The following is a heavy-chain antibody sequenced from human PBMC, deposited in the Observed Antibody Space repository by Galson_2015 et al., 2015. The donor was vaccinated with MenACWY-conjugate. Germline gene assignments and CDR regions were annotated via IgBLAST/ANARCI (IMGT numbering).Heavy chain of an antibody. CDR3: ARDRRAAGAFRANWYFNL. D-gene: IGHD6-13*01. CDR1: GFTFGSFD. Sequence: SLRLSCAASGFTFGSFDMHWVRQATGKGLEWVSSIGVSGDTRYPASVKGRFTMSRENAKNSVYLQLNNLRAEDTAVYYCARDRRAAGAFRANWYFNLWGRGTLVTVSS. J-gene: IGHJ2*01. CDR2: IGVSGDT. V-gene: IGHV3-13*01.